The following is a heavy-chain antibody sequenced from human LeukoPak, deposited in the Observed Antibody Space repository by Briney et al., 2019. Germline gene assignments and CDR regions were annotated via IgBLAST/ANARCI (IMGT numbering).Heavy chain of an antibody. D-gene: IGHD3-10*01. CDR3: ARSGTYYNNWFDP. Sequence: SETLSLTCTVSGGSISSYYWSWIRQPPGKGLEWIGYIYYSGRTNYNPSLKSRVTISVDTSKNQFSLKLNSVTAADTAVYYCARSGTYYNNWFDPWGQGTLVTVSS. J-gene: IGHJ5*02. CDR1: GGSISSYY. CDR2: IYYSGRT. V-gene: IGHV4-59*08.